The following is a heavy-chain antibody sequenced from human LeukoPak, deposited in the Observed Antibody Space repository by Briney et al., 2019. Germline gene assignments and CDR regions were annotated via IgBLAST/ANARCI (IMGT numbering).Heavy chain of an antibody. V-gene: IGHV3-7*01. CDR3: ARALSYDILTGYSLYYFDY. CDR1: RFTFSSYW. Sequence: GGSLRLSXAASRFTFSSYWMSWVRQAPGKGLEWVANIKQDGSEKDYVDSVKGLFTISRDNAKNSLYLQMNSLRAEDTAVYYCARALSYDILTGYSLYYFDYWGQGTLVTVSS. J-gene: IGHJ4*02. D-gene: IGHD3-9*01. CDR2: IKQDGSEK.